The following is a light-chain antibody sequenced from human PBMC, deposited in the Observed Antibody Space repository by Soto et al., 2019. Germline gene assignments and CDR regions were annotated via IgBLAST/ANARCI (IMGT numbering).Light chain of an antibody. CDR3: AAGNGPLKGLYV. Sequence: QSVLTQPPSASGTPGQRVTISCSGSSSNIGSLSVDWYQHLPGTAPKLLIYSDYQRPSGVPDRFSGSKSGTSASLAISGLQSEDDPDYYCAAGNGPLKGLYVFGTGTKLPVL. CDR1: SSNIGSLS. V-gene: IGLV1-44*01. CDR2: SDY. J-gene: IGLJ1*01.